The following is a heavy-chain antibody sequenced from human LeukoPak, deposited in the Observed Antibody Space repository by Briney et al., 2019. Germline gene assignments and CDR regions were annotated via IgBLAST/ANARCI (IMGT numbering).Heavy chain of an antibody. Sequence: GESLKISCKGSGYSFTRYWIGWVRQMPGKGLEWMGIIYPGDSDTRYSPSFQGQVTISADKSISTAYVQWSSLKASDTAMYYCARPPQAYCGGDCPFDYWGQGTLVTVSS. D-gene: IGHD2-21*02. CDR1: GYSFTRYW. V-gene: IGHV5-51*01. J-gene: IGHJ4*02. CDR3: ARPPQAYCGGDCPFDY. CDR2: IYPGDSDT.